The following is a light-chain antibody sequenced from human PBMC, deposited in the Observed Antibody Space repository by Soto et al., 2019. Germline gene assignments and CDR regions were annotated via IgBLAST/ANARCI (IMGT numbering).Light chain of an antibody. CDR2: EGS. J-gene: IGLJ1*01. CDR1: SSDVGSYNL. CDR3: CSYEGSSTQV. V-gene: IGLV2-23*01. Sequence: QSVLTQPASVSGSPGQSITISCTGTSSDVGSYNLVSWYQQHPGKAPKLMIYEGSKRPSGVSNRFSGSKSGNTASLTISGLQADVEADYYCCSYEGSSTQVSGTGT.